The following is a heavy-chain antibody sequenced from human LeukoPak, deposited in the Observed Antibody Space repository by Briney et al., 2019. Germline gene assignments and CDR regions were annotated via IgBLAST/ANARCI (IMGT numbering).Heavy chain of an antibody. D-gene: IGHD6-19*01. Sequence: GGSLRLSCVTSGFTFSSYGMHWVRQVPGKGLEWVAVISYDAKSNYHVDSVKGRFTISRDNSKNTLYLQMNSLRAEDTAVYYCARETPDSSGWDWGQGTLVTVSS. V-gene: IGHV3-30*03. CDR2: ISYDAKSN. CDR1: GFTFSSYG. J-gene: IGHJ4*02. CDR3: ARETPDSSGWD.